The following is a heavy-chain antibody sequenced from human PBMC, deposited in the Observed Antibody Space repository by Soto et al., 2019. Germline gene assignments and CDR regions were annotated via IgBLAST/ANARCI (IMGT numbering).Heavy chain of an antibody. V-gene: IGHV4-39*01. CDR2: IYYSGST. J-gene: IGHJ1*01. CDR1: GGSISSSSYY. CDR3: ARRAASEVRGAVFSAEYFQH. Sequence: QLQLQESGPGLVKPSETLSLTCTVSGGSISSSSYYWGWIRQPPGKGLEWIGSIYYSGSTYYNPSLKSRVTISVDTSKNQFSLKLSSVTAADTAVYYCARRAASEVRGAVFSAEYFQHWGQGTLVTVSS. D-gene: IGHD3-10*01.